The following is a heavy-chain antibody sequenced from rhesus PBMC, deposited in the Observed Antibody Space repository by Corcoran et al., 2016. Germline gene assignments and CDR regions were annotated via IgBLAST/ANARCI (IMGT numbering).Heavy chain of an antibody. CDR2: IYGTSVSH. J-gene: IGHJ4*01. V-gene: IGHV4S9*01. Sequence: QVQLQESGPGLVKPSETLSLTCAVSGCSISDHYYWNWIRQFPGKGLTWVGNIYGTSVSHAYNPTRRSRVPISNATPNTQFSRKWATVTAANAASYYCAGASGRTGDALEFDYWGQGVLVTVSS. CDR1: GCSISDHYY. CDR3: AGASGRTGDALEFDY. D-gene: IGHD4-29*01.